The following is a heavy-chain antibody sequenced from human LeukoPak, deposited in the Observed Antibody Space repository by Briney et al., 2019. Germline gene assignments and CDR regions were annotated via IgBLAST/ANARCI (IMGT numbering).Heavy chain of an antibody. J-gene: IGHJ4*02. CDR2: ISYDGSNK. CDR1: GFTFSSYG. CDR3: AKESSGWNEVDY. D-gene: IGHD6-19*01. Sequence: GGSLRLSCAASGFTFSSYGMHWVRQAPGKGLEWVAVISYDGSNKYYADTVKGRFTISRDNSTNTLYLQMNSLRAEDTAVYYCAKESSGWNEVDYWGQGTLVTVSS. V-gene: IGHV3-30*18.